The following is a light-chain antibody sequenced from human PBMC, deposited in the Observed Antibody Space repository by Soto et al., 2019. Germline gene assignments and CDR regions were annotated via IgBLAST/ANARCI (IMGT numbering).Light chain of an antibody. Sequence: QSVLTQPPPASGTPGQRVTISCSGSNSNIGSNTVNWYQQLPGTAPKLLIYSNNQRPSGVPDRFSGSKSGTSASLAISGLQSEDEADYYCAAWDDSLNGRVFGGGTKVTVL. CDR2: SNN. CDR3: AAWDDSLNGRV. J-gene: IGLJ2*01. V-gene: IGLV1-44*01. CDR1: NSNIGSNT.